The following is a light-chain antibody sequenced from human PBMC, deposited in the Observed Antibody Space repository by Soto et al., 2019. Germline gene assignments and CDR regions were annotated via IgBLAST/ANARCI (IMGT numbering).Light chain of an antibody. CDR3: QQYESYSPWT. CDR2: DAS. CDR1: QSISSW. V-gene: IGKV1-5*01. Sequence: DIQMTQSPSTLSASVGYRVTITCRASQSISSWLAWYQQKPGKAPKLLIYDASSLESGVPSRFSGSGSGTEFTLTISSLQPDDFATYYCQQYESYSPWTFGQGTKVDIK. J-gene: IGKJ1*01.